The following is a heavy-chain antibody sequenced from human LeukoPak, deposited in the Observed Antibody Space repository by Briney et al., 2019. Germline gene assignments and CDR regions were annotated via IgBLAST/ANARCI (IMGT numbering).Heavy chain of an antibody. Sequence: GGSLRLSCAASGFTFSSYGMHWVRQAPGKGLEWVAVISYDGSNKYYADSVKGRFTISRDNSKNTLYLQMNSLRAEDTAVYYCAKDYGDYAFDYWGRGTLVTVSS. D-gene: IGHD4-17*01. CDR3: AKDYGDYAFDY. CDR2: ISYDGSNK. CDR1: GFTFSSYG. J-gene: IGHJ4*02. V-gene: IGHV3-30*18.